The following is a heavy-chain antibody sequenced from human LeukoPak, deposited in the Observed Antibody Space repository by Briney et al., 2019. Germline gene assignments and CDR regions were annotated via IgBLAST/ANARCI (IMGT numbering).Heavy chain of an antibody. CDR1: GFTFRTYW. J-gene: IGHJ4*02. Sequence: PGGSLRLSCAASGFTFRTYWMSWVRQAPGKGLEWVANIKQDGNEKYYVDSVKGRFTISRDNAKNSLDLQMNSLRAEDTAIYYCATYRQVLLPFESWGQGTLVTVSS. V-gene: IGHV3-7*03. CDR2: IKQDGNEK. D-gene: IGHD5-18*01. CDR3: ATYRQVLLPFES.